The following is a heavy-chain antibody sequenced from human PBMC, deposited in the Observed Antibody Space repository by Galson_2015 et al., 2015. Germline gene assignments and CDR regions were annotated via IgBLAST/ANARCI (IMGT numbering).Heavy chain of an antibody. J-gene: IGHJ4*02. CDR1: GGSISSYY. Sequence: ETLSLTCTVSGGSISSYYWSWLRQPPGKGLEWIGYIYYSGSTNYNPSLKSRVTISVDTSKNQFSLKLSSVTAADTAVYYCARMRKVGTGFDYWGQGTLVTVSS. D-gene: IGHD2-8*02. CDR2: IYYSGST. V-gene: IGHV4-59*01. CDR3: ARMRKVGTGFDY.